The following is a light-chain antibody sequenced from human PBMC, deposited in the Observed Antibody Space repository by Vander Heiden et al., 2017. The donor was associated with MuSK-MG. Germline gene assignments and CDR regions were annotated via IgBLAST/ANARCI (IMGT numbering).Light chain of an antibody. V-gene: IGLV3-21*03. CDR2: DDS. Sequence: SYVLTQPPSVSVAPGKTARITCGGNNIGSKSVHWYQQKPGQAPGLVVYDDSGRPSGSPERFSGSNSGNTATLTISRVEAGDEADYYCQVWDSSSDHPVVFGGGTKLTVL. CDR1: NIGSKS. CDR3: QVWDSSSDHPVV. J-gene: IGLJ2*01.